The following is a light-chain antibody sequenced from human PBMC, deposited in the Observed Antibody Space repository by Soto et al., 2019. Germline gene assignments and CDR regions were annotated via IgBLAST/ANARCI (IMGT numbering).Light chain of an antibody. CDR1: QSVSSSY. CDR3: QQYNNWPLIT. CDR2: DTS. Sequence: EIVLTQSPGTLSLSPGEIATLSCMASQSVSSSYLAWYQQKPGQAPRLLIYDTSTRATGVPARFSGSRSGTEFTLTISSLQSEDFAVYYCQQYNNWPLITFGQGTRLEIK. J-gene: IGKJ5*01. V-gene: IGKV3-15*01.